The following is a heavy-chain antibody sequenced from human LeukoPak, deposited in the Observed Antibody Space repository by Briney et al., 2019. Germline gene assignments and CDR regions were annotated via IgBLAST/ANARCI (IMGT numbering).Heavy chain of an antibody. J-gene: IGHJ4*02. CDR2: IWYDGSNK. CDR3: AKDLISRSSLDY. D-gene: IGHD6-6*01. CDR1: GFTFSSYG. V-gene: IGHV3-33*06. Sequence: GRSLRLSCAASGFTFSSYGMHWVRQAPGKGLEWVAVIWYDGSNKYYADSVKGRFTISRDNSKNTLYLQMNSLRAEDTAVYYCAKDLISRSSLDYWGQGTLVTVSS.